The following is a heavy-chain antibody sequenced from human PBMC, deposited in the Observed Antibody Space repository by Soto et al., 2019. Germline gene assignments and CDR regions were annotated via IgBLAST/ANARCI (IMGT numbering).Heavy chain of an antibody. J-gene: IGHJ5*02. D-gene: IGHD2-15*01. V-gene: IGHV1-18*01. CDR1: GYTFTSYG. CDR2: ISAYNGNT. CDR3: ARGYWSGGSCYNWFGP. Sequence: QVQLVQSGAEVKKPGASVKVSCKASGYTFTSYGISWVRQAPGQGLEWMGWISAYNGNTNYAQKLQGRVTMTTDTSTSTAYLELRSLRSDGKAVYYCARGYWSGGSCYNWFGPWGQGTMVTVSS.